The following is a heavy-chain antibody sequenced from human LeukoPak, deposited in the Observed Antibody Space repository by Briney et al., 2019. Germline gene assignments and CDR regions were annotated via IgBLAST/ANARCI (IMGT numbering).Heavy chain of an antibody. J-gene: IGHJ6*02. CDR2: VSGGGGTT. Sequence: QPGGSLRLSCAASGFTFSSYAMSWVRQAPGKGLEWVSTVSGGGGTTNYADSVKGRFTISRDNSKNTLYLQMNSLRAEDTAVYYCAKEYGSGSYSYGMDVWGQGTTVTVSS. V-gene: IGHV3-23*01. D-gene: IGHD3-10*01. CDR3: AKEYGSGSYSYGMDV. CDR1: GFTFSSYA.